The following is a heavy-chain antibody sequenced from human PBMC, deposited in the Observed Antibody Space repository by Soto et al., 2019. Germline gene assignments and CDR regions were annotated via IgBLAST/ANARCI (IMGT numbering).Heavy chain of an antibody. J-gene: IGHJ4*02. CDR1: GFTFSRYA. CDR2: ISYDGSNK. D-gene: IGHD6-19*01. CDR3: ARFGQGLSIYY. V-gene: IGHV3-30-3*01. Sequence: QVQLVESGGGVVQPGRSLRLSCAASGFTFSRYAMHWVRQAPGKGLEWVAGISYDGSNKYYADSVKGRFTISRDNSKNTLYLQMNSPRAEDTAVYSCARFGQGLSIYYCGQGTLVTVSS.